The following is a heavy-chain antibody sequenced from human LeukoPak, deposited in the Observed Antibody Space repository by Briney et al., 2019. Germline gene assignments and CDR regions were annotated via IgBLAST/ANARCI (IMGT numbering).Heavy chain of an antibody. V-gene: IGHV3-74*01. CDR3: ARGRGATPDY. D-gene: IGHD1-26*01. CDR1: GVTISGYW. J-gene: IGHJ4*02. Sequence: GGSLRLSCAASGVTISGYWMHWVRQAPEEGLVWVSRISTDGNSISYADTAKGRFTISRDNAKNTLYLQMNSLRAEDTAVYYCARGRGATPDYWGQGTLVTVSS. CDR2: ISTDGNSI.